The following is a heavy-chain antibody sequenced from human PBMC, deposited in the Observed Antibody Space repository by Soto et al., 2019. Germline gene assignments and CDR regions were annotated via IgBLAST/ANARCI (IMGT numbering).Heavy chain of an antibody. Sequence: SETLSLTCSVSGDYIHVGGYYWTWIRQRPGKGLEWMGYTYYTGKTYYNPSLESRLTMSVDRSKNQFSLRLTSVTAADTAVYFCGRDLTSNANCIDPWGQGTLVTVSS. V-gene: IGHV4-30-4*01. D-gene: IGHD2-2*01. J-gene: IGHJ5*02. CDR1: GDYIHVGGYY. CDR2: TYYTGKT. CDR3: GRDLTSNANCIDP.